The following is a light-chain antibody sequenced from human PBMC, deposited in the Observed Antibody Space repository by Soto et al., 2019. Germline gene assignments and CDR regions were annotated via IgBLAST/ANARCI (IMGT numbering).Light chain of an antibody. V-gene: IGKV1-13*02. CDR3: QQLETYPLT. CDR2: DVF. CDR1: QGISSA. Sequence: AIQVTQSPSSLSASVGDTVTITCRASQGISSAFAWYQQKPGKVPRLLIYDVFNLQSGVPSRFSGSGSGTDFTLTISLLQPEDFATYYCQQLETYPLTFGQGTRPEVK. J-gene: IGKJ5*01.